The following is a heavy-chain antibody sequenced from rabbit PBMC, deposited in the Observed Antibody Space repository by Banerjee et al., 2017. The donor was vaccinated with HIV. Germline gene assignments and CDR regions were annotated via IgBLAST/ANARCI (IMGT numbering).Heavy chain of an antibody. V-gene: IGHV1S8*01. J-gene: IGHJ3*01. Sequence: VNGRFTISSDNAQNTVDLQMNSLTAADTATYFCARTGSSWSLNLWGQGTLVTVS. CDR3: ARTGSSWSLNL. D-gene: IGHD8-1*01.